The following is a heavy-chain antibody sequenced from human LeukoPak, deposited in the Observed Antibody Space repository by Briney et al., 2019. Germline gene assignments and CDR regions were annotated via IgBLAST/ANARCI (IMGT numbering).Heavy chain of an antibody. J-gene: IGHJ4*02. CDR2: IYHSGST. Sequence: SGTLSLTCAVSGGSISSGGYSWSWIRQPPGKGLEWIGYIYHSGSTYYNPSLKSRVTISVDRSKNLFSLKLSSVTAADTAVYYCARSGVRSPQGYWGQGTLVTVSS. V-gene: IGHV4-30-2*01. CDR1: GGSISSGGYS. D-gene: IGHD3-10*01. CDR3: ARSGVRSPQGY.